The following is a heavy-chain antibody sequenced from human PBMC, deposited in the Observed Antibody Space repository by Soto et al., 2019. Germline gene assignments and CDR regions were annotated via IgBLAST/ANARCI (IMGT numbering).Heavy chain of an antibody. CDR3: SKHTGGVPWFGGGIDS. J-gene: IGHJ4*02. CDR1: GFNFDDYA. D-gene: IGHD3-10*01. V-gene: IGHV3-9*01. Sequence: EVQLVESGGGLVQPGRSLRLSCAASGFNFDDYAMHWVRQAPGKGLEWVSSISWNSDIIGYADSVKGRFTISRDNAENSRYLQINSLKPEDTAFYYCSKHTGGVPWFGGGIDSWGQGALVTVSS. CDR2: ISWNSDII.